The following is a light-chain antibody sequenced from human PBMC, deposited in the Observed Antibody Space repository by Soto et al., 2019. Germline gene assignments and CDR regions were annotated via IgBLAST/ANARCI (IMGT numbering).Light chain of an antibody. J-gene: IGLJ3*02. V-gene: IGLV1-40*01. Sequence: QSVLTQPPSVSGAPGQRVTISCTGSSSDIGAGYHVHWYQQLPGTAPKLLIYGNNNRPSGVPDRFSGSKSGTSASLAITGLQAEDEAHYYCQSYDSSLSGSVFGGGTKLTVL. CDR2: GNN. CDR1: SSDIGAGYH. CDR3: QSYDSSLSGSV.